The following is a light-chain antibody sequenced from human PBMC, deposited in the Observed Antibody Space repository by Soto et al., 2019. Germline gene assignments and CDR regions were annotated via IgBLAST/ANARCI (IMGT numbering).Light chain of an antibody. J-gene: IGKJ1*01. Sequence: DIVMTQTPLSLSVTPGQSASISCKSSQSLLNSNAKSAMFWYLQKPGKPPQLLIHDSSNRFSGVPDKLSGSRSGTDFTLKISRVEAGDVGIYYCMQSKELPRTFGQGTKVEIK. CDR3: MQSKELPRT. CDR1: QSLLNSNAKSA. CDR2: DSS. V-gene: IGKV2D-29*01.